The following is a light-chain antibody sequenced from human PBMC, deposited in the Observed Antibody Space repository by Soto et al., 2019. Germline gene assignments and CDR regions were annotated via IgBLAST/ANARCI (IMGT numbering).Light chain of an antibody. CDR3: SSYTSRSYV. Sequence: QSALTQPASVSGSAGQSIAISCTGPSSDVGDYNFISWYQLHPGKAPKVMIYEGSNRPSGSTNRFSGTKSGNTASLTISGLQAEDEADYYCSSYTSRSYVFGTGTKVTVL. CDR1: SSDVGDYNF. CDR2: EGS. J-gene: IGLJ1*01. V-gene: IGLV2-14*01.